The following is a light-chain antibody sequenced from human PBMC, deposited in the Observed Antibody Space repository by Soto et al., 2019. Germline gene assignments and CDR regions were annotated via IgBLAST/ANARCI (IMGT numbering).Light chain of an antibody. V-gene: IGLV2-11*01. CDR1: SSDVGRYDY. J-gene: IGLJ1*01. CDR3: CSFAGSYSYV. Sequence: LTQPRSVSGSPGQSVTISCTGTSSDVGRYDYVSWYQQHPGKAPKLIVYDVTERPSGVPDRFSGSKSGNTASLTISGLQAEDEADYYCCSFAGSYSYVFGNGTKVTVL. CDR2: DVT.